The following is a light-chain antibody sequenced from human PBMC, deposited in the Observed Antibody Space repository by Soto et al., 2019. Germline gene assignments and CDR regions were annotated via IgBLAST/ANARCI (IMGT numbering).Light chain of an antibody. CDR3: AAWDDILNGYV. V-gene: IGLV1-44*01. CDR2: SNN. CDR1: SSNIGSNT. Sequence: QSVLTQPPSASGTPGQRVTISCSGSSSNIGSNTVNWYQQLPGTAPKLLIYSNNQRPSGVPDRFSGSKSGTSASLAISGLQSEDEADYYCAAWDDILNGYVFGTGTKLPVL. J-gene: IGLJ1*01.